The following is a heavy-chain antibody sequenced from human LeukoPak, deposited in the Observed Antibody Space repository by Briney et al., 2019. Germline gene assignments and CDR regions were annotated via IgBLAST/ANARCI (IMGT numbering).Heavy chain of an antibody. CDR3: ARGTPLTLTYTVTTRNYYYYGMDV. J-gene: IGHJ6*02. D-gene: IGHD4-17*01. Sequence: SETLSLTCAVYGGSFSGYYWSWIRQPPGKGLEWIGEINHSGSTNYNPSLKSRVTISVDTSKNQFSLKLSSVTAADTAVYYCARGTPLTLTYTVTTRNYYYYGMDVWGQGTTVTVSS. CDR2: INHSGST. V-gene: IGHV4-34*01. CDR1: GGSFSGYY.